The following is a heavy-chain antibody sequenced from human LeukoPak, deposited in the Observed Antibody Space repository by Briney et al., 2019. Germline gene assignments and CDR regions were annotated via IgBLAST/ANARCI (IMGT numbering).Heavy chain of an antibody. CDR2: IYHSGST. CDR3: ARDNGVATMFDY. CDR1: GGSISSGGYY. Sequence: SQTLSLTCTVSGGSISSGGYYWSWIRQPPGKGLEWIGYIYHSGSTYYNPSLKSRVTISVDRSKNQFSLKLSSVTAADTAVYYCARDNGVATMFDYWGQGTLVTVSS. D-gene: IGHD5-24*01. V-gene: IGHV4-30-2*01. J-gene: IGHJ4*02.